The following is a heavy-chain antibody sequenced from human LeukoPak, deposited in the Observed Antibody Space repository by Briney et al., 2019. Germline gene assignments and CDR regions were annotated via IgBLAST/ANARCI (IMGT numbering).Heavy chain of an antibody. Sequence: SQTLSLTCAISGDSVSSNSAAWNWTRQSPSRGFEWLGRTYYRSKWYVDHAVSVKSRITINPDTSRNRFSLQLTSVTPEGSAVYYCAGGGGKFDPWGQGTLVTVSS. J-gene: IGHJ5*02. CDR3: AGGGGKFDP. CDR2: TYYRSKWYV. V-gene: IGHV6-1*01. CDR1: GDSVSSNSAA. D-gene: IGHD3-16*01.